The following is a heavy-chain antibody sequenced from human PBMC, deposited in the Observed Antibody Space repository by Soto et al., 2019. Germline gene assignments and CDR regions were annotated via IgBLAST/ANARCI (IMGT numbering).Heavy chain of an antibody. CDR1: GGSISSSDYF. Sequence: QLQLQDSGPGLVKPSETLSLTCTVSGGSISSSDYFWGWIRQPPGKGLEWIGSIYYSGKTYHNPSLKSRLTISVDTSKNQFSLRLNSVTAADTAVYYCARPGCSGGNCYSRPDTWGQGTMVTVSS. D-gene: IGHD2-15*01. V-gene: IGHV4-39*01. CDR3: ARPGCSGGNCYSRPDT. J-gene: IGHJ5*02. CDR2: IYYSGKT.